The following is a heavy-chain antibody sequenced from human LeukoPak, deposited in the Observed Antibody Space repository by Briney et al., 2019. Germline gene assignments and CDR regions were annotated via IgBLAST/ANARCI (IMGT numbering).Heavy chain of an antibody. CDR2: ISGGAGST. CDR1: GFTFSSYA. J-gene: IGHJ4*02. D-gene: IGHD2-15*01. Sequence: QPGGSLRLSCAASGFTFSSYALFWVRQAPGKGLEWVSFISGGAGSTYYADSVKGRFTISRDNSENRLYLQMNSLRAEDTAVYYCAKDSGKAATIAIFDYWGQGTLVTVSS. V-gene: IGHV3-23*01. CDR3: AKDSGKAATIAIFDY.